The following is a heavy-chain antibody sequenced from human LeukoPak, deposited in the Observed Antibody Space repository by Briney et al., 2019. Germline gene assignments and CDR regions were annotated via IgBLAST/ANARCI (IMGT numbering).Heavy chain of an antibody. V-gene: IGHV1-24*01. D-gene: IGHD3-22*01. CDR2: FDPEDGET. J-gene: IGHJ4*02. CDR1: RYTLTELS. CDR3: ATPGQTITMIVGYYFDY. Sequence: APVKVSCKVSRYTLTELSMHWVRQAPGKGLEWMGGFDPEDGETIYAQKFQGRVTMTEDTSTDTAYMELSSLRSEDTAVYYCATPGQTITMIVGYYFDYWGQGTLVTVSS.